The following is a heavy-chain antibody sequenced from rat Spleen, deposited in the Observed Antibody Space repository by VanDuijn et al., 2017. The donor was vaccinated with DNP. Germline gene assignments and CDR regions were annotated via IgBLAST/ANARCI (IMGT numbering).Heavy chain of an antibody. CDR1: GFTFSDYY. V-gene: IGHV5S11*01. Sequence: EVQLVESGGDLVQPGRSLKLFCAASGFTFSDYYMAWVRQAPTKGLEWVASITSSGGSIYYPDSVKGRFTISRDDAKNTLYLQMDSLRSEETATYYCASLLLPNWFTYWGQGTLVTVSS. J-gene: IGHJ3*01. D-gene: IGHD1-1*01. CDR2: ITSSGGSI. CDR3: ASLLLPNWFTY.